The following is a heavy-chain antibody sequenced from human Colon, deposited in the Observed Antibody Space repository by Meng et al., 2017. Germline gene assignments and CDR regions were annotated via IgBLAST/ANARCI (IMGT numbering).Heavy chain of an antibody. J-gene: IGHJ4*02. D-gene: IGHD3-10*01. CDR3: ARERGTITRVRGDVDY. CDR1: GFIFGDYA. V-gene: IGHV3-49*03. CDR2: IRARGFGGTT. Sequence: GGSLRLSCSASGFIFGDYAMAWFRQAPGKGLEWVGFIRARGFGGTTEYAASAKGRFFISRDDSKSTTYLQMNSLKIEDTAFYYCARERGTITRVRGDVDYWGQGTLVTVYS.